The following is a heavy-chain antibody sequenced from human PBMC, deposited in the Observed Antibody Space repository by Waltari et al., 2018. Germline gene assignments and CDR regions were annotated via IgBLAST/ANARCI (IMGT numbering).Heavy chain of an antibody. V-gene: IGHV1-69-2*01. J-gene: IGHJ4*02. CDR3: ATEQAAGTGRWAVAGSSSDNFDY. CDR1: GYTFTAYY. D-gene: IGHD6-19*01. Sequence: EVQLVQSGAEVKKPGATVKISCKASGYTFTAYYMPWVQQAPGNGLEWMGRVDPEDGETIYAEKFQGRVTITADTSTDTAYMELSSLRSEDTAVYYCATEQAAGTGRWAVAGSSSDNFDYWGQGTLVTVSS. CDR2: VDPEDGET.